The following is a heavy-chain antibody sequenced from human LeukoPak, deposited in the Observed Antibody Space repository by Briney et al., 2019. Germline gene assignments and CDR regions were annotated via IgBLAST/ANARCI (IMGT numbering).Heavy chain of an antibody. CDR1: GGPFSTYY. D-gene: IGHD5-18*01. CDR2: IYYSGST. CDR3: ARHQMRYSYGTLFDY. Sequence: SETLSLTCSVSGGPFSTYYWSWIRQPPGKGLGWIGYIYYSGSTYYNPSLKSRVTISVDTSKNQFSLRLSSVTATDTAEYFCARHQMRYSYGTLFDYWGQGTLVTVSS. V-gene: IGHV4-59*08. J-gene: IGHJ4*02.